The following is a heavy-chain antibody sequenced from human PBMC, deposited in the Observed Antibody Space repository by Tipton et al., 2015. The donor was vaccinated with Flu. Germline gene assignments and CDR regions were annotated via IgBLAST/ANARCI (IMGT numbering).Heavy chain of an antibody. J-gene: IGHJ3*02. CDR3: ARPRITMIVADAFDI. D-gene: IGHD3-22*01. Sequence: TLSLTCTVSGYSISSGYYWGWIRQPPGKGLEWIGSIYHSGSTYYNPSLKSRVTISVDTSKKQFSLKLSSVTAADTAVYYCARPRITMIVADAFDIWGQGTMVTVSS. CDR1: GYSISSGYY. V-gene: IGHV4-38-2*02. CDR2: IYHSGST.